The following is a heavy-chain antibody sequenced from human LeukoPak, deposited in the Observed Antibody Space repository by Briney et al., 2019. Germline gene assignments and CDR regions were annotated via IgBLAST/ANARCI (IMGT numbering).Heavy chain of an antibody. V-gene: IGHV3-7*01. Sequence: ETLSLTCTVSGDSISTSNSYWGWIRQPPGKGLEWVANIKQDGSEKYPVDSVKGRFTISRDNAKNSLYLQMNSLRAEDTAVYYCARDNWSGIAFYFGYWGQGTLVTVSS. CDR1: GDSISTSNSY. J-gene: IGHJ4*02. CDR2: IKQDGSEK. D-gene: IGHD6-13*01. CDR3: ARDNWSGIAFYFGY.